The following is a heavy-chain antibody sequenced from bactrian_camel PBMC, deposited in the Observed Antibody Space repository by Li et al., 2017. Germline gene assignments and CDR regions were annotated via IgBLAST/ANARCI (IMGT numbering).Heavy chain of an antibody. CDR2: IDNRGSTT. D-gene: IGHD2*01. Sequence: DVQLVESGGGLVQPGGSLRLSCAASGFTFSLTAMSWVRQAPGQGLEWIAAIDNRGSTTYYADSVKGRFTISRDNAENTLYLQLSTLRTEDTAMYYCTIDSLTTGRYYSGGPRGQGTQVTVS. CDR3: TIDSLTTGRYYSGGP. V-gene: IGHV3S31*01. J-gene: IGHJ4*01. CDR1: GFTFSLTA.